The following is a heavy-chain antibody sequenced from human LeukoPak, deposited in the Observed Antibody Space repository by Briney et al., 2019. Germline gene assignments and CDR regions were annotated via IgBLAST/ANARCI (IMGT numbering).Heavy chain of an antibody. CDR1: GFTFSSYW. V-gene: IGHV3-7*01. CDR2: IKQDGSEK. Sequence: GGSLRLSCAASGFTFSSYWMSWVRQAPGKGLEWVANIKQDGSEKYYVDSVKGRFTISRDNAKNSLYLQMNSLRAEDTAVCYCARLRRYNIVVITYFDYWGQGTLVTVSS. J-gene: IGHJ4*02. D-gene: IGHD3-22*01. CDR3: ARLRRYNIVVITYFDY.